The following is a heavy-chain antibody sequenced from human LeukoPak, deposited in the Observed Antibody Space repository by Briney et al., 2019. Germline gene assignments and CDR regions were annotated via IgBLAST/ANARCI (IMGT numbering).Heavy chain of an antibody. CDR2: IYYSGST. CDR3: ARPGYSSSWYYFDY. Sequence: PSETLSLPCSLWGGSISSYYWSWIRQPPGKGLEWIGYIYYSGSTHYNPSLKSRVTISVDTSKNQFSLKLSSVTAADTAVYYCARPGYSSSWYYFDYWGQGTLVTVAS. J-gene: IGHJ4*02. V-gene: IGHV4-59*01. CDR1: GGSISSYY. D-gene: IGHD6-13*01.